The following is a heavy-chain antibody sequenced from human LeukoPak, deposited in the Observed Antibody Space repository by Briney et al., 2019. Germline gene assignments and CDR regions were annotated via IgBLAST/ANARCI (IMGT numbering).Heavy chain of an antibody. J-gene: IGHJ4*02. V-gene: IGHV3-33*01. CDR3: ARDQKQDYYGSGSYNY. D-gene: IGHD3-10*01. CDR2: TWSGGGTK. Sequence: GRSLRLSCAASGFTFSNYGVHWVRQAPGKGLEWVAVTWSGGGTKYYADSVKGRFTVSRDNSKNTLYLQMGSLRAEDMAVYYCARDQKQDYYGSGSYNYWGQGTLVTVSS. CDR1: GFTFSNYG.